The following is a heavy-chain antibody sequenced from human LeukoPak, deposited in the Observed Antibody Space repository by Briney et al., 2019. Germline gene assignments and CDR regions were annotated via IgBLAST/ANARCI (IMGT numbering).Heavy chain of an antibody. CDR3: ARDGAATVSGYAFDI. J-gene: IGHJ3*02. CDR2: IYDSGST. Sequence: SETLSLTCTVSGGAISSYYWSWIRQTPGKGLEWIGYIYDSGSTNYNPSLKSRVTISVDTSKNQFSLKLNSVTAADTAVYYCARDGAATVSGYAFDIWGQGTMVTVSS. V-gene: IGHV4-59*12. D-gene: IGHD6-19*01. CDR1: GGAISSYY.